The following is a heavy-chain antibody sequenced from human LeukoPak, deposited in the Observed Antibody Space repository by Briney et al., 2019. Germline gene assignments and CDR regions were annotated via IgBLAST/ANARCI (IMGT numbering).Heavy chain of an antibody. CDR3: ARDRVVPSYYYGMDV. CDR1: GYSFTDYY. J-gene: IGHJ6*02. V-gene: IGHV1-2*02. D-gene: IGHD2-2*01. CDR2: INPNSGGT. Sequence: VASVKVSCKASGYSFTDYYMHLVRQAPGQGLEWVGWINPNSGGTNYAQKFQGRVTMTRDTSISTAYMELSRLRSDDTAVYYCARDRVVPSYYYGMDVWGQGTTVTVSS.